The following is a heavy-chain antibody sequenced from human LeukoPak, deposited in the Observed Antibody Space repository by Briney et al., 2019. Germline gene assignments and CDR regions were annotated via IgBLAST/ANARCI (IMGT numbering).Heavy chain of an antibody. V-gene: IGHV3-74*01. CDR3: AKGSNFAFDN. D-gene: IGHD1-1*01. Sequence: PGGSLRLSCAASGFSFSNFWIHWVRQAPGMGLVWVSQINPDGTAALYADTVKGRFTISRDNAKNTLYLQMNTLRADDTAVYYCAKGSNFAFDNWGRGILVTVSS. J-gene: IGHJ4*02. CDR1: GFSFSNFW. CDR2: INPDGTAA.